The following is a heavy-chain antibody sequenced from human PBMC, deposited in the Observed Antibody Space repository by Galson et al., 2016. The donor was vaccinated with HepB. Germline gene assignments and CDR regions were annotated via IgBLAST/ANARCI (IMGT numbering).Heavy chain of an antibody. V-gene: IGHV5-10-1*01. D-gene: IGHD2-2*01. CDR3: STQTTYCSTTSRYRF. Sequence: QSGAEVKKPGESLTTSCKGSGYSFTSYWISWVRHMPGKGLEWMGRIDPSDSYINYSPSFQGHITFSADKSSSTAYLQWTSLKASDTAMYYCSTQTTYCSTTSRYRFWGQGTPVTVSS. CDR2: IDPSDSYI. J-gene: IGHJ1*01. CDR1: GYSFTSYW.